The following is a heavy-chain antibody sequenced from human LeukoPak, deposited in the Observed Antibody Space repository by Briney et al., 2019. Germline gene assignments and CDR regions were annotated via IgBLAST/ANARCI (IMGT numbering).Heavy chain of an antibody. Sequence: GGSLRLSCVASGFTFENYWMHWVRQAPGKGPEWVANIKQDGSLEHYMDSVKGRFTISRDNAKNPLILQMDSLRAEDTAVYYCARWTGVIDSWGQGTLVTVSS. CDR1: GFTFENYW. CDR2: IKQDGSLE. CDR3: ARWTGVIDS. D-gene: IGHD2-21*01. V-gene: IGHV3-7*01. J-gene: IGHJ4*02.